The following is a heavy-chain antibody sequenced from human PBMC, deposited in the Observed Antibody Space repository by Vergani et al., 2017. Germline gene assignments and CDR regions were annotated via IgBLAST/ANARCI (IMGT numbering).Heavy chain of an antibody. D-gene: IGHD3-10*01. CDR3: ARQYGSGSYPGDY. CDR1: GYYFTDNY. CDR2: ITPQNGGT. Sequence: QVQLVQSGAEVKKPGAAVKVSCKASGYYFTDNYLHWVRQAPGQGLEWMGRITPQNGGTQYAEKLKGRVTMTRDTSITTAYMELTSLTSDDTAVYYCARQYGSGSYPGDYWGQGTLVTVSS. V-gene: IGHV1-2*02. J-gene: IGHJ4*02.